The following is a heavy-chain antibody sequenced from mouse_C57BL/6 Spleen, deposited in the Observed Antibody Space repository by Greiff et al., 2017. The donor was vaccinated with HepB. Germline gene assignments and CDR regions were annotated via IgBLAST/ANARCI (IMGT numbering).Heavy chain of an antibody. J-gene: IGHJ3*01. CDR2: ISSGSSTI. V-gene: IGHV5-17*01. Sequence: EVKLVESGGGLVKPGGSLKLSCAASGFTFSDYGMHWVRQAPEKGLEWVAYISSGSSTIYYADTVKGRFTISRDNAKNTLFLQMPSLRSEDTAMYYCARDPSYYYGSGGFAYWGQGTLVTVSA. D-gene: IGHD1-1*01. CDR3: ARDPSYYYGSGGFAY. CDR1: GFTFSDYG.